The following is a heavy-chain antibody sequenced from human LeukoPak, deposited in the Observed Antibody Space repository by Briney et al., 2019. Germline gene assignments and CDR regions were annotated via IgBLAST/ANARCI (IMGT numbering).Heavy chain of an antibody. CDR1: GFTFSSYA. D-gene: IGHD4-23*01. CDR2: ISYDGSNK. Sequence: GRSLRLSCAASGFTFSSYAMHWVRQAPGKGLEWVAVISYDGSNKYYADSVKGRFTISRDNSKNTLYLQMNSLRAEDTAVYYCASRSGGNSGNCFDPWGQGTLVSVSS. V-gene: IGHV3-30-3*01. CDR3: ASRSGGNSGNCFDP. J-gene: IGHJ5*02.